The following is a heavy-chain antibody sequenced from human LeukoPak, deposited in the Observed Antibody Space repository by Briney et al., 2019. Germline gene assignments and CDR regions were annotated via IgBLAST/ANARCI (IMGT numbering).Heavy chain of an antibody. Sequence: SETLSLTCTVSGGSISSSSYYWSWVRQPAGKGLESIGRIYASGSTNYNPSLKSRVTISVDTSKNQLSLKLTSVTAADTAVYYCAGDPAGSLKWLSPLDYWGQGTLVTVSS. J-gene: IGHJ4*02. D-gene: IGHD5-12*01. CDR3: AGDPAGSLKWLSPLDY. V-gene: IGHV4-61*02. CDR2: IYASGST. CDR1: GGSISSSSYY.